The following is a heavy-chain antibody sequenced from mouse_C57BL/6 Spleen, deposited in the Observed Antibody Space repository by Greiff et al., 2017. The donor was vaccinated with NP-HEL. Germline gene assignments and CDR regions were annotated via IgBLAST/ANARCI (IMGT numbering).Heavy chain of an antibody. Sequence: VQLQQSGPELVKPGASVKISCKASGYAFSSSWMNWVKQRPGKGLEWIGRIYPGDGDTNYNGKFKGKATLTADKSSSTAYMQLSSLTSEDSAVYFCAKDYSNYENWYVDVWGTGTTVTVSS. D-gene: IGHD2-5*01. CDR3: AKDYSNYENWYVDV. V-gene: IGHV1-82*01. CDR1: GYAFSSSW. CDR2: IYPGDGDT. J-gene: IGHJ1*03.